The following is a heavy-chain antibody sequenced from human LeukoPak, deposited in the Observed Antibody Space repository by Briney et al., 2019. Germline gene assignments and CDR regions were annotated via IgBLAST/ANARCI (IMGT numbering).Heavy chain of an antibody. V-gene: IGHV1-2*04. CDR3: ARESPTSDHAFDI. CDR2: INPNSGGT. J-gene: IGHJ3*02. CDR1: GGTFSSYA. D-gene: IGHD2-2*01. Sequence: GASVKVSCKASGGTFSSYAISWVRQAPGQGLEWMGWINPNSGGTNYAQKFQGWVTMTRDTSISTAYMELSRLRSDDTAVYYCARESPTSDHAFDIWGQGTMVTVSS.